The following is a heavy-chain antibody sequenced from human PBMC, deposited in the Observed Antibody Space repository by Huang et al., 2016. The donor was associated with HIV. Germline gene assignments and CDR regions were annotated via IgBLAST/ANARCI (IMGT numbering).Heavy chain of an antibody. CDR2: INQSEST. J-gene: IGHJ6*03. V-gene: IGHV4-34*01. CDR1: GGSFSGYY. CDR3: ARGQGGYYYYYMDV. Sequence: QVQLQQWGAGLLRPSETLSLTCAFYGGSFSGYYGTWIRKPPWKGLEGIGEINQSESTNDNPALKSRVTISVDTSRNQFSLTLTSVTAADTAVYYCARGQGGYYYYYMDVWGKGTTVTVSS.